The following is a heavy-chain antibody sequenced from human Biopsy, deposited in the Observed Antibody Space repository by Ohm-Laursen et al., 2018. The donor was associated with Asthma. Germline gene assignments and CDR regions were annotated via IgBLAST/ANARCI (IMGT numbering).Heavy chain of an antibody. Sequence: GTLSLTCAVSGGSISSGGYYWSWIRQHPGKGLEWIGYIYYSGSTNYNPSLKSRVTISVDTSKNQFSLKLSSVTAADTAVYYCARGGWGQLGLGYWGQGTLVTVSS. CDR3: ARGGWGQLGLGY. V-gene: IGHV4-61*08. J-gene: IGHJ4*02. CDR2: IYYSGST. D-gene: IGHD6-6*01. CDR1: GGSISSGGYY.